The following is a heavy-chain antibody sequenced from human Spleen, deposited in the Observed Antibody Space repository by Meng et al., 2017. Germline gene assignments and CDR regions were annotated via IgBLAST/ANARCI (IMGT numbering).Heavy chain of an antibody. D-gene: IGHD6-19*01. CDR2: IYHSGTT. J-gene: IGHJ4*02. Sequence: QLHRQESGPGRVKPSETLSPSCTVSGGSISSSYYWGWIRQPPGKGLEWIGEIYHSGTTNYNPSLKSRVTISVDTSKNQFSLKLSSVTAADTAVYYCARDHGSGWYFYDIYFDYWGQGTLVTVSS. V-gene: IGHV4-39*07. CDR1: GGSISSSYY. CDR3: ARDHGSGWYFYDIYFDY.